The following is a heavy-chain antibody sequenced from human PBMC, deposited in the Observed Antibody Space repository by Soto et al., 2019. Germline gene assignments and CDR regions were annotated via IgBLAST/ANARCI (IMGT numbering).Heavy chain of an antibody. V-gene: IGHV4-31*02. CDR3: ALALGLTTVLDY. J-gene: IGHJ4*02. D-gene: IGHD1-7*01. Sequence: QVQLQESGPGLVKPSQTLSLTCSVSGASTVSHYHWTWIRQPPGKGLEWMGYIFNSGTTFYNPSPTSPLSISMDTSGNHFSLELRAVTAADTAVYYCALALGLTTVLDYWGQGTLVTVSS. CDR2: IFNSGTT. CDR1: GASTVSHYH.